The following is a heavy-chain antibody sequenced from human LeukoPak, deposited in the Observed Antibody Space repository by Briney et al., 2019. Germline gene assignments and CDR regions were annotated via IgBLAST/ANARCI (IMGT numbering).Heavy chain of an antibody. D-gene: IGHD2-15*01. V-gene: IGHV4-59*01. CDR2: VYYSGST. Sequence: PSETLSLTCTVSGGSISNYYWSWIRQPPGKGLEWIGYVYYSGSTNYNPSLKSRVTILVDTARNQYSLRLSSVTAADTAVYYCARHNGGSVRGNIDPWGQGTLVTVSS. CDR1: GGSISNYY. CDR3: ARHNGGSVRGNIDP. J-gene: IGHJ5*02.